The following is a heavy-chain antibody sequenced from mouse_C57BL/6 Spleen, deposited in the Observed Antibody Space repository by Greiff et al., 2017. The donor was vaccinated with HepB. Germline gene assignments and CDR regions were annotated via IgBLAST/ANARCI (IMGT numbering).Heavy chain of an antibody. Sequence: QVQLKQPGAELVKPGASVKLSCKASGYTFTSYWMQWVKQRPGQGLEWIGEIDPSDSYTNYNQKFKGKATLTVDTSSSTAYMQLSSLTSEDSAVYYCAREGKEDYYAMDYWGQGTSVTVSS. CDR1: GYTFTSYW. J-gene: IGHJ4*01. V-gene: IGHV1-50*01. CDR2: IDPSDSYT. CDR3: AREGKEDYYAMDY.